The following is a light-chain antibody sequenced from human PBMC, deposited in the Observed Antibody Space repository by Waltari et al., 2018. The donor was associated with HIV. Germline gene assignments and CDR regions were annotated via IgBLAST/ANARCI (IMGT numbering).Light chain of an antibody. CDR2: KAS. Sequence: DIHMTQSPSTLSASVGYRVTITCRASQSISSWLPWYQQKPGKAPKLLIYKASSLESGVPSRFSGSGSGTEFTLTISSLQPDDFATYYCQQYNSYPWTFGQGTKVEIK. CDR1: QSISSW. V-gene: IGKV1-5*03. CDR3: QQYNSYPWT. J-gene: IGKJ1*01.